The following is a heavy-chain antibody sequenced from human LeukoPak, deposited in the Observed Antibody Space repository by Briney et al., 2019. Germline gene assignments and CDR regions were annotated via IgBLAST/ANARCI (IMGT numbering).Heavy chain of an antibody. J-gene: IGHJ4*02. Sequence: SETLSLTCTVSGGSISSGGYYWSWIRQHPGKGLEWIGYIYYSGSTYYNPSLKSRVTISVDTSKNQFSLKLSSVTAADTAVYYCARAVTIFGVVIIAPYFDYWGQGTLVTVSP. CDR2: IYYSGST. V-gene: IGHV4-31*03. CDR3: ARAVTIFGVVIIAPYFDY. D-gene: IGHD3-3*01. CDR1: GGSISSGGYY.